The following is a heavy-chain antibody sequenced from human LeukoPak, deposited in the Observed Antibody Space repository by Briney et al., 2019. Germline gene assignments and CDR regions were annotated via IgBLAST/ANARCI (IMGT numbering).Heavy chain of an antibody. J-gene: IGHJ4*02. D-gene: IGHD2-15*01. V-gene: IGHV3-33*01. CDR2: IRYDGSNK. CDR3: ARGCSGSCPFDH. CDR1: GFTFSSYA. Sequence: GRSLRLSCAASGFTFSSYAIHWVRQAPGKGLEWVAVIRYDGSNKYYADSVKGRFTISRDNTKNTLYLQMNSLRAEDTVVYYCARGCSGSCPFDHWGQGTLVTVSS.